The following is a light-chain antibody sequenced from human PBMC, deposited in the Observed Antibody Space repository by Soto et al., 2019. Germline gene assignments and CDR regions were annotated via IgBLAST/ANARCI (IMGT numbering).Light chain of an antibody. CDR2: GAT. J-gene: IGKJ2*01. CDR1: QSVSSN. V-gene: IGKV3-15*01. CDR3: QQYNNWSPRYT. Sequence: EIVMTQSPATLSVSPGERATLSCRASQSVSSNLAWYQQKPGQAPRLLIYGATNRATGIPARFSGSGSGTEFTITISSLQSEDFAVYYCQQYNNWSPRYTCGQGTKLEIK.